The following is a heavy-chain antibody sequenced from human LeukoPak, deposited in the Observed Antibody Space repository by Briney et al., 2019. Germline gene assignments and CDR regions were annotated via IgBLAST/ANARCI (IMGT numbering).Heavy chain of an antibody. CDR1: GGSISSGSYY. CDR2: IYTSGST. Sequence: PSQTLSLTCTVSGGSISSGSYYWSWIRQPAGKGLEWIGRIYTSGSTNYNPSLKSRVTISVDTSKNQFSLKLSSVTAADTAVYYCARVGSGWYRTDFDYWGQGTLVTVSS. CDR3: ARVGSGWYRTDFDY. V-gene: IGHV4-61*02. J-gene: IGHJ4*02. D-gene: IGHD6-19*01.